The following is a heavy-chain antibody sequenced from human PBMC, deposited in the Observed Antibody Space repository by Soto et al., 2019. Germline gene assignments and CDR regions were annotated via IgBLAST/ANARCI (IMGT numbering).Heavy chain of an antibody. D-gene: IGHD3-3*01. CDR2: MNPNSGNT. CDR1: GYTFTSYD. Sequence: ASVKVSCKASGYTFTSYDINWVRQATGQGLEWMGWMNPNSGNTGYAQKFQGRVTMTRNTSISTAYMELSSLRSEDTAVYYCARAIVNDFWSGYYTRPSYYYYMDVWGKGTTVTVSS. CDR3: ARAIVNDFWSGYYTRPSYYYYMDV. J-gene: IGHJ6*03. V-gene: IGHV1-8*01.